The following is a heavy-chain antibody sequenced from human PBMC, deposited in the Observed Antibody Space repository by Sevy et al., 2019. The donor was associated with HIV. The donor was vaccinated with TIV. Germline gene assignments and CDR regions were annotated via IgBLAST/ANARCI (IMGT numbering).Heavy chain of an antibody. V-gene: IGHV3-11*06. Sequence: GGSLRLSCAVSGLTFSDYYMSWIRQAPGKGLEWVSDISSGSTYTKYADSVKGRFTISRDNAKNSLYLQMNSLRVEDMAVYYCSRDRRNYAGQYFDYWGQGTLVTVSS. CDR2: ISSGSTYT. CDR3: SRDRRNYAGQYFDY. CDR1: GLTFSDYY. D-gene: IGHD1-7*01. J-gene: IGHJ4*02.